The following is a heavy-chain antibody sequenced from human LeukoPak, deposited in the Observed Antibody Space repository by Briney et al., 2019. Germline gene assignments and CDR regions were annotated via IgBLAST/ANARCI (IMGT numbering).Heavy chain of an antibody. CDR1: GFAFSSYV. V-gene: IGHV3-23*01. Sequence: GGYLRRSSEVSGFAFSSYVMSWVRQAPGNGLEWVSAIDSNGVTTNYTDSVKGRFTISRDNSKNTLYLQLSSLRVEDTAVYYCAKGDDFLADYRYRFDYWGQGTLVTVSS. CDR3: AKGDDFLADYRYRFDY. CDR2: IDSNGVTT. J-gene: IGHJ4*02. D-gene: IGHD3-9*01.